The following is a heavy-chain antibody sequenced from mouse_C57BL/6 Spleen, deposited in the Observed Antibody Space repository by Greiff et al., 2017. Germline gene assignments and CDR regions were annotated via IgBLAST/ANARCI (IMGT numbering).Heavy chain of an antibody. CDR2: IYPRSGNT. D-gene: IGHD1-1*01. CDR3: AREDYGSSPP. J-gene: IGHJ2*01. CDR1: GYTFTSYG. Sequence: VQLQQSGAELARPGASVKLSCKASGYTFTSYGISWVKQRTGQGLEWIGEIYPRSGNTYYNEKFKGKATLTADKSSSTAYMELRSRTSEDSAVFVCAREDYGSSPPWGQGTTLTVSS. V-gene: IGHV1-81*01.